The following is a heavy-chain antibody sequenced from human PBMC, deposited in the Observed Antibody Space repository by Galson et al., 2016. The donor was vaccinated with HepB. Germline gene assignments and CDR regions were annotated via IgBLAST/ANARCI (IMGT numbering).Heavy chain of an antibody. J-gene: IGHJ4*02. CDR1: GGSISTSDYY. CDR2: IYYSGTT. V-gene: IGHV4-39*01. CDR3: ARLGPVTALDY. Sequence: LSLTCTVSGGSISTSDYYWGWIRQPPGKGLEWIGTIYYSGTTYYHPSLKSRVTISVDTSKNQFSLKLSSVTAADTAVFYCARLGPVTALDYWGQGTLVTVSS. D-gene: IGHD2-21*02.